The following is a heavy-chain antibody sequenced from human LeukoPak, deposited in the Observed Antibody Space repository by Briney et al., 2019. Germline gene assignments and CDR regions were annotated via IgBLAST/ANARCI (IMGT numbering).Heavy chain of an antibody. CDR1: GGTFSSYA. Sequence: SVKVSCKASGGTFSSYAISWVRQAPGQGLEWMGGIIPIFGTANYAQKFQGRVTITADESTSTAYMELSSLRFEDTAMYYCARVREMATSSFAFDLWGQGTMVTISS. CDR3: ARVREMATSSFAFDL. V-gene: IGHV1-69*13. J-gene: IGHJ3*01. D-gene: IGHD5-24*01. CDR2: IIPIFGTA.